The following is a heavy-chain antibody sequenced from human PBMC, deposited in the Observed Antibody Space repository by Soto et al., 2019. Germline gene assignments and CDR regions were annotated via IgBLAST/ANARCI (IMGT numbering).Heavy chain of an antibody. CDR3: ARGLIGRPYYYYGMDV. V-gene: IGHV4-34*01. J-gene: IGHJ6*02. CDR1: GASLSGYY. CDR2: IDESGNT. Sequence: PSETLSLTCVVHGASLSGYYCSWSRQSPGKGLEWIGEIDESGNTNCNPSLHSRVTISLEKSKTQFSLKLNSVTAADTALYFCARGLIGRPYYYYGMDVWGQGTTVTVSS.